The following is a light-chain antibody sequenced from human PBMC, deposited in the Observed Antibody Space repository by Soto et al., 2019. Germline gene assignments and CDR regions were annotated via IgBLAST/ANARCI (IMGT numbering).Light chain of an antibody. Sequence: DIQMTQSPSTLSASVGDRVTITCRASQSNNKWLAWYQQKPGKGPKLLIYQASSLKSGVPSRFSGSGSGTEFTLTISSLQPDDFATYYCQQYNSYGTATFGQGTKVEIK. V-gene: IGKV1-5*03. J-gene: IGKJ1*01. CDR3: QQYNSYGTAT. CDR2: QAS. CDR1: QSNNKW.